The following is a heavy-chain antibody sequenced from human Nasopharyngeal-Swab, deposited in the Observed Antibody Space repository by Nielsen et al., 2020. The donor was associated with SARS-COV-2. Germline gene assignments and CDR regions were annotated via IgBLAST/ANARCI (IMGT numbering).Heavy chain of an antibody. Sequence: GESLKISCAASGFTFDNYAMSWVRQPPGRGLEWVSSISGSGSNTYYRDSVKGRFTISRDNSPNTLYLQMNGLRAEDTAVYYCASNPQRGYSYGYPRVDYWGQGTLVTVSS. CDR1: GFTFDNYA. CDR2: ISGSGSNT. CDR3: ASNPQRGYSYGYPRVDY. J-gene: IGHJ4*02. V-gene: IGHV3-23*01. D-gene: IGHD5-18*01.